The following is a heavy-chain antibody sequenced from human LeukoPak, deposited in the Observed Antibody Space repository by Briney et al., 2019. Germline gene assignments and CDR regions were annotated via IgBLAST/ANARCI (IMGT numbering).Heavy chain of an antibody. CDR1: GFTFSSYG. CDR2: IRYDGSNK. V-gene: IGHV3-30*02. J-gene: IGHJ4*02. CDR3: ARERTTIVSGTTIGAY. D-gene: IGHD2/OR15-2a*01. Sequence: GGSLRLSCAASGFTFSSYGMHWVRQAPGKGLEWVAFIRYDGSNKYYADSVKGRFTISRDNAKNSLFLQMNSLTADDTAVYYCARERTTIVSGTTIGAYWGQGTLVTVSS.